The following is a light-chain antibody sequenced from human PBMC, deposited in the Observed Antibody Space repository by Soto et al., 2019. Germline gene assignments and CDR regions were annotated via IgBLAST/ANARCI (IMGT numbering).Light chain of an antibody. CDR3: SSYGGSNNVV. V-gene: IGLV2-8*01. CDR1: SSDVGRYNY. CDR2: EVS. J-gene: IGLJ3*02. Sequence: QSVLTQPPSASGSPGQSVTISCTGTSSDVGRYNYVSWYQHHPAKAPKLMIFEVSKRPSWVPDRFSGSKSGNTASLTVSGLQAEDEADYYCSSYGGSNNVVFGGGTKLPVL.